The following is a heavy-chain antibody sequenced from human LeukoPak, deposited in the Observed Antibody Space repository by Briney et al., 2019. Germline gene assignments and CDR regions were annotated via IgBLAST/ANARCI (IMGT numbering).Heavy chain of an antibody. J-gene: IGHJ6*03. CDR2: INSDGSST. CDR1: GFTFSSYW. Sequence: PGGSLRLSCAASGFTFSSYWMHWVRQAPGKGLVWVSRINSDGSSTSYADSVKGRFTISRDNAKNTLYLQMNSLRAEDTAVYYCARDKGFGELAGYMDVWGKGTTVTVSS. D-gene: IGHD3-10*01. V-gene: IGHV3-74*01. CDR3: ARDKGFGELAGYMDV.